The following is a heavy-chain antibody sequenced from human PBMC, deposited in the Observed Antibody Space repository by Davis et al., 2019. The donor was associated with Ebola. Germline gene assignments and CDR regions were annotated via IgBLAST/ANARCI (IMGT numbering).Heavy chain of an antibody. CDR2: INHSGST. V-gene: IGHV4-4*02. J-gene: IGHJ4*02. D-gene: IGHD4-17*01. CDR1: GDSISSSNW. CDR3: ARGSTVTTDY. Sequence: MPSETLSLTCAVSGDSISSSNWWSWVRQPPGKGLEWIGEINHSGSTNYNPSLKSRVTISVDTSKNQFSLKLSSVTAADTAVYYCARGSTVTTDYWGQGTLVTVSS.